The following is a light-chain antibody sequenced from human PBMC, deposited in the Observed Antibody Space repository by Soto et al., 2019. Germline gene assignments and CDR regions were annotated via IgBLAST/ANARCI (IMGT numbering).Light chain of an antibody. J-gene: IGLJ1*01. Sequence: QSALTQPASVSASPGQSITISCTGTHSDVGGYDRVSWSQQHPGKPPKLIIFEVSYRPSGVSNRFSGSKSGNTASLTISGLQADDEADYFCCSSAPESTYVFGTGTKVTVL. CDR2: EVS. CDR3: CSSAPESTYV. CDR1: HSDVGGYDR. V-gene: IGLV2-14*01.